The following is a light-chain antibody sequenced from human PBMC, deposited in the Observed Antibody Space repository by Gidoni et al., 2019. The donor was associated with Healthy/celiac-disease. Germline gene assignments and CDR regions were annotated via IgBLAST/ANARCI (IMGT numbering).Light chain of an antibody. CDR3: SSYTSSSTVV. J-gene: IGLJ2*01. CDR2: EDS. V-gene: IGLV2-14*01. Sequence: QPALTQPASVSGSPGQSTTIPCTGTSSDVGGYNYVSWYHQHPGKAPQLMIYEDSNRPSGVSNRFSGSKSGNTASLTISGLQAEDEADYYCSSYTSSSTVVFGGGTKLTVL. CDR1: SSDVGGYNY.